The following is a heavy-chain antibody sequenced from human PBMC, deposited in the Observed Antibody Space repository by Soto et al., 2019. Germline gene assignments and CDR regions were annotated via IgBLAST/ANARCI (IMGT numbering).Heavy chain of an antibody. Sequence: ASLKDSCKASGYTFTGYYMHWVRQAPGQGLEWMGWINPNSGGTNYAQKFQGRVTMTRDTSISTAYMELSRLRSDDTAVYYCARENYYSKGLSYGMDVWGQGTTVNVSS. CDR3: ARENYYSKGLSYGMDV. CDR2: INPNSGGT. V-gene: IGHV1-2*02. CDR1: GYTFTGYY. D-gene: IGHD3-10*01. J-gene: IGHJ6*02.